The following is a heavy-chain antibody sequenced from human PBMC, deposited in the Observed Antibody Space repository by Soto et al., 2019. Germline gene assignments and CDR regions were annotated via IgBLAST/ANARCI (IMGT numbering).Heavy chain of an antibody. J-gene: IGHJ4*02. V-gene: IGHV4-61*01. CDR2: IYYSGST. D-gene: IGHD2-15*01. CDR1: GGSVSSGSYY. CDR3: ARVRYFSGGSCYCSLDY. Sequence: QVQLQESGPGLVTPSETLSLTCTVSGGSVSSGSYYWSWIRQPPGKGLEWIGYIYYSGSTNYNPSLKRRVTISVDTSKNQFSLNLSSVTAADTAVYYCARVRYFSGGSCYCSLDYWGQGTLVTVSS.